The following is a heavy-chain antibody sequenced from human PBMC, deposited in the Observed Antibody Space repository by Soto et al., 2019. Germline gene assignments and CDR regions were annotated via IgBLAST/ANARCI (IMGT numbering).Heavy chain of an antibody. CDR3: ARRDYCSGGVCYWHFDY. V-gene: IGHV4-34*01. D-gene: IGHD2-15*01. CDR2: VNHSGNT. CDR1: GGSLRGYH. J-gene: IGHJ4*02. Sequence: QVQLQQWGAGLLKPSETLSLTCAVYGGSLRGYHWSWIRQSPGKGLEWIGEVNHSGNTNYNPSLKGRVTRSVDTSKNQFSLSRRSGTAADTAVYFCARRDYCSGGVCYWHFDYWGQGTLVTVSS.